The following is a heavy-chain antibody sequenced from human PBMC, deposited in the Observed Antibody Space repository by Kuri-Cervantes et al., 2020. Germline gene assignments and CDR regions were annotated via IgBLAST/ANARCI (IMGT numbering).Heavy chain of an antibody. CDR3: ARGAQITFGGVTPHY. CDR1: GFTFVAYT. J-gene: IGHJ4*02. V-gene: IGHV3-43*01. D-gene: IGHD3-16*01. CDR2: FSWDGGST. Sequence: ETLSPTCAASGFTFVAYTMHWVRQAPGKGLEWVSLFSWDGGSTYYADSVKGRFPISRDNSKNTLYLQMNSLRAEDTAVYYCARGAQITFGGVTPHYSGQGTLVTVSS.